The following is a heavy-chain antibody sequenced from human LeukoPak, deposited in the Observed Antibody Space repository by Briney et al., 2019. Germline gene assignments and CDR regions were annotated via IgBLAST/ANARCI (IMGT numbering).Heavy chain of an antibody. J-gene: IGHJ3*02. CDR1: GYRFSGSY. CDR2: INPNSGDT. D-gene: IGHD2-2*03. V-gene: IGHV1-2*06. Sequence: ASVKVSCKASGYRFSGSYIHWVRQAPGQGLEWMGRINPNSGDTNYAQKFHGRVTMTRDTSISTAYMELSSLRSGDTAVYYCARLDDADAFDIWGQGTMVTVSA. CDR3: ARLDDADAFDI.